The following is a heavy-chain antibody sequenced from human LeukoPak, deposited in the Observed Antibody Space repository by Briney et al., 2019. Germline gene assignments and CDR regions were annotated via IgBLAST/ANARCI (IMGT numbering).Heavy chain of an antibody. V-gene: IGHV1-69*05. D-gene: IGHD3-10*01. CDR1: GDTFSNYA. CDR2: VIPSSSSP. CDR3: ARTRITMVRGVPYTDY. J-gene: IGHJ4*02. Sequence: GASVKVSCKATGDTFSNYAFSWVRQAPGQGLGWVGWVIPSSSSPNYAQRFQDRVTITTDDSTSTAYLELRSLRSEDTAVYYCARTRITMVRGVPYTDYWGQGTLVAVSS.